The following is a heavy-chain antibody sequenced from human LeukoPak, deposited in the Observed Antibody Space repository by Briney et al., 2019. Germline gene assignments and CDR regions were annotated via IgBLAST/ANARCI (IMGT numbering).Heavy chain of an antibody. J-gene: IGHJ4*02. CDR3: ARDQEGFDY. CDR1: GYAFTSNY. Sequence: ASVRVSCKASGYAFTSNYIHWVRQAPGQGLEWMGMIYPRDGSTSYAQKFQGRVTVTRDTSTSTVHMELSGLRSEDTAVYYCARDQEGFDYWGQGTLVTVSS. CDR2: IYPRDGST. V-gene: IGHV1-46*01.